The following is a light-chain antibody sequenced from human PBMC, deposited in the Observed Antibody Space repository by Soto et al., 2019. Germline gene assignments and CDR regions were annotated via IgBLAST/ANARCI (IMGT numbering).Light chain of an antibody. CDR2: GNS. Sequence: QSVLTQPPSVSGAPGQRVTISCTGSSSNIGAGYDVHWYQQLPGTAPKLLIYGNSNRPSGVPDRFSGSKSATSASLAITGLQAEDAADYYCLSYDSSLSGVVFGGGTTLTVL. CDR3: LSYDSSLSGVV. CDR1: SSNIGAGYD. V-gene: IGLV1-40*01. J-gene: IGLJ3*02.